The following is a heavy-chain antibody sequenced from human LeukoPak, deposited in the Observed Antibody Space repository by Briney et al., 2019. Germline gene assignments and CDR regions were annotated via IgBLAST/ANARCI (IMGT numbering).Heavy chain of an antibody. CDR3: ARDTIFGENWFDP. CDR1: GYSFTSYG. J-gene: IGHJ5*02. D-gene: IGHD3-3*01. CDR2: ISAHNGDT. V-gene: IGHV1-18*01. Sequence: ASVKVSCKASGYSFTSYGISWVRQAPGQGLEWMGWISAHNGDTNYAQKVQGRVTMTTDTSTSTAYMELRSLRSDDTAVYYCARDTIFGENWFDPWGQGTLVTVSS.